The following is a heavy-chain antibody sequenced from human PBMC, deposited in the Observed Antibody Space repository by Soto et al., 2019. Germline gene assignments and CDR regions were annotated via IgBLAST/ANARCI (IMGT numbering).Heavy chain of an antibody. V-gene: IGHV1-3*01. J-gene: IGHJ5*02. Sequence: ASVKVSCKASGYTFTSYGIHWVRQAPGRRLGWMGWINAANGDTKYSPKFQGRVTITRDTSASTAYMELSSLRSEDTAVYYCVRRHVSATGIDWFDPWGQGTLVTVSS. CDR3: VRRHVSATGIDWFDP. D-gene: IGHD6-13*01. CDR2: INAANGDT. CDR1: GYTFTSYG.